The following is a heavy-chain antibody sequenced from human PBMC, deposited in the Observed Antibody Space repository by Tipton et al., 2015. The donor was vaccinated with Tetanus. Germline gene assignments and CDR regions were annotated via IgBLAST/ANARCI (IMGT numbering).Heavy chain of an antibody. J-gene: IGHJ4*02. CDR3: AREADCSGGSCFSGDFDN. V-gene: IGHV3-33*01. Sequence: SLRLSCAASGFIFSSYGIHWVRQAPGKGLEWVAVSWYDGTGQYYADSVKGRFTLSRDNSKNTLYLEMNSPRAEDTALYYCAREADCSGGSCFSGDFDNWGQGTQVTVSS. CDR2: SWYDGTGQ. CDR1: GFIFSSYG. D-gene: IGHD2-15*01.